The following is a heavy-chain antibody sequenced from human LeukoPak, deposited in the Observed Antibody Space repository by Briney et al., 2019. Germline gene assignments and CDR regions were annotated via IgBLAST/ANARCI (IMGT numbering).Heavy chain of an antibody. D-gene: IGHD1-26*01. J-gene: IGHJ3*02. Sequence: GASVKVSCKASGGTFSSYAISWVRQAPGQGLEWMGGIIPIFGTANYAQKFQGRVTITADESTSTVYMELRSLRSDDTAVYYCARGRELVVDAFDIWGQGTMVTVSS. CDR1: GGTFSSYA. CDR3: ARGRELVVDAFDI. CDR2: IIPIFGTA. V-gene: IGHV1-69*13.